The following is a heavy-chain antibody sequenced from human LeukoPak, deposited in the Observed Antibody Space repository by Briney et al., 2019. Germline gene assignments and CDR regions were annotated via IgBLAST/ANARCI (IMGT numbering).Heavy chain of an antibody. CDR1: GSTFSSYG. CDR2: IWYDGSNK. J-gene: IGHJ5*02. Sequence: GGSLRLSCAASGSTFSSYGMHWVRQAPGKGLEWVAVIWYDGSNKYYADSVKGRFTISRDNSKNTLYLQMNSLRAEDTAVYYCAKDLGDSSALGQGTLVTVSS. CDR3: AKDLGDSSA. V-gene: IGHV3-30*02. D-gene: IGHD3-22*01.